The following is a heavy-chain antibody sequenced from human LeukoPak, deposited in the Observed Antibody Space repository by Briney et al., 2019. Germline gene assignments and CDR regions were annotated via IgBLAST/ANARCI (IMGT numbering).Heavy chain of an antibody. CDR1: GFTFSSYS. D-gene: IGHD3-16*01. CDR2: ISSSSSTI. V-gene: IGHV3-48*02. Sequence: GGSLRLSCAASGFTFSSYSMNWVRQAPGKGLEWVSYISSSSSTIYYADSAKGRFTISRDNAKNSLYLQVNSLRDEDTAVYYCARLASMISFRSFDYWGQGTQVTVSS. J-gene: IGHJ4*02. CDR3: ARLASMISFRSFDY.